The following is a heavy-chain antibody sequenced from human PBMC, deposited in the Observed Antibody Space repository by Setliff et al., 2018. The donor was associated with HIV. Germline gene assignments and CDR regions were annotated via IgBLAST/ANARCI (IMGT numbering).Heavy chain of an antibody. J-gene: IGHJ4*02. CDR2: VQSNGDT. CDR3: ARARAVTIIGYNFDS. CDR1: GDSIEGVGFS. Sequence: SETLSLTCDVSGDSIEGVGFSWSWLRQPAGKTLEWIGRVQSNGDTNYNPSLKSRVTISRDTSRNRFSLKLASLSAADTAVYYCARARAVTIIGYNFDSWGQGTLVTVSS. D-gene: IGHD6-25*01. V-gene: IGHV4-61*02.